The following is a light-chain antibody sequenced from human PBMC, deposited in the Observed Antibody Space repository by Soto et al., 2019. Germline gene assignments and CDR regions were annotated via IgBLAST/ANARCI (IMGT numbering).Light chain of an antibody. CDR1: KLGDTY. V-gene: IGLV3-1*01. CDR2: QDT. CDR3: QAWDSSFV. Sequence: SYELTQPPSVSVSPGQTASITCSGDKLGDTYACWYQQKPGQSPVLVIYQDTKRPSGIPERFSGSNSGNTATLTISGTQAMDEADYYCQAWDSSFVFGGGTKLTVL. J-gene: IGLJ2*01.